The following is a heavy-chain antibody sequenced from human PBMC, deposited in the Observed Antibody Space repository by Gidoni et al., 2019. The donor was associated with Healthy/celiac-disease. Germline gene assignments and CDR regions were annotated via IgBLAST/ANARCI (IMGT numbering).Heavy chain of an antibody. CDR2: IYYSGST. V-gene: IGHV4-30-4*01. J-gene: IGHJ4*02. CDR3: ARLVDYDSSGYSRSKVGHYFDY. D-gene: IGHD3-22*01. CDR1: GGSISSGDYY. Sequence: QVQLQESGPGLVKPSQTLSLTCTVSGGSISSGDYYWSWIRQPPGKGLEWIGYIYYSGSTYYNPSLKSRVTISVDTSKNQFSLKLSSVTAADTAVYYCARLVDYDSSGYSRSKVGHYFDYWGQGTLVTVSS.